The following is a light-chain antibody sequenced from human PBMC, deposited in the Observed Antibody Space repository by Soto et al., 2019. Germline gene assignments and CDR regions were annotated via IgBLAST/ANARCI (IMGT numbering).Light chain of an antibody. CDR2: WAS. CDR1: QSVLYSPDNKNY. Sequence: SCWSSQSVLYSPDNKNYLAWYQQKAGQSPKLLIYWASTRESGVPDRFSGSGSGTDFTLTISSLQAEDVAVYFCQQYYTTPLTFGGGTKVEIK. CDR3: QQYYTTPLT. V-gene: IGKV4-1*01. J-gene: IGKJ4*01.